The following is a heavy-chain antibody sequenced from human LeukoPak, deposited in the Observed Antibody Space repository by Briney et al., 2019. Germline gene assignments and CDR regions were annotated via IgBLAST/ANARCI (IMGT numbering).Heavy chain of an antibody. Sequence: SETLSLTCTVSGGSISSSSYYWGWIRQPPGKGLEWIGSIYYSGSTYYNRSPKSRVNISVDTSKNQFSLKLSSVTAADTAVYYCARGPSMVRGVRRYYYYYMDVWGKGTTVTVSS. D-gene: IGHD3-10*01. CDR2: IYYSGST. CDR1: GGSISSSSYY. J-gene: IGHJ6*03. CDR3: ARGPSMVRGVRRYYYYYMDV. V-gene: IGHV4-39*01.